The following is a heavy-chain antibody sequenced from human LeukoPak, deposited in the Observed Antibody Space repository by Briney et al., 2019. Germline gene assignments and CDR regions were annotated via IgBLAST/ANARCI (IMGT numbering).Heavy chain of an antibody. V-gene: IGHV1-69*06. Sequence: ASVKVSCKASGGTFSSYAISWVRQAPGQGLEWMGGIIPIVGTANYAQKFQGRVTITADKSTSTAYMELSSLRSEDTAVYYCARAPLYGSGSYPFDYWGQGTLVTVSS. J-gene: IGHJ4*02. D-gene: IGHD3-10*01. CDR1: GGTFSSYA. CDR3: ARAPLYGSGSYPFDY. CDR2: IIPIVGTA.